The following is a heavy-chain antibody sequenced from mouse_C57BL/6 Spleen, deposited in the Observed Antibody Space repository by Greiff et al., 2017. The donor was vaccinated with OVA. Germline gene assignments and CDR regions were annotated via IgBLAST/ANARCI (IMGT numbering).Heavy chain of an antibody. V-gene: IGHV1-82*01. CDR3: ARGNIYYDYDESSWFAY. CDR2: IYPGDGDT. Sequence: QVQLKESGPELVKPGASVKISCKASGYAFSSSWMNWVKQRPGKGLEWIGRIYPGDGDTNYNGKFKGKATLTADKSSSTAYMQLSSLTSEDSAVYFCARGNIYYDYDESSWFAYWGQGTLVTVSA. CDR1: GYAFSSSW. D-gene: IGHD2-4*01. J-gene: IGHJ3*01.